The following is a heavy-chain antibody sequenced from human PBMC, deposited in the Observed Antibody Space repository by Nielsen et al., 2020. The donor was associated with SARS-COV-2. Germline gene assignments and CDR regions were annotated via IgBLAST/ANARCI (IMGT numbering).Heavy chain of an antibody. D-gene: IGHD2-2*01. CDR3: SRYASKYYYYYYMYV. J-gene: IGHJ6*03. CDR2: IVPSDSYV. CDR1: GYSFTSHW. Sequence: GESLKISCKGSGYSFTSHWITWVRQMPGKGLEWVGSIVPSDSYVDYSPSFQGHVAISADKSNSTAYLQWSSLKASDTAMYYCSRYASKYYYYYYMYVWGTGTTVTV. V-gene: IGHV5-10-1*01.